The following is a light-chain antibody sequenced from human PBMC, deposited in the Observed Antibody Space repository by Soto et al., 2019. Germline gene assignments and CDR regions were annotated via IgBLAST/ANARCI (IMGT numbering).Light chain of an antibody. CDR1: QTVDTY. J-gene: IGKJ4*01. CDR2: DVS. Sequence: IVLTQSPGTLSLSPGERATLSCRASQTVDTYLAWYQHKPGQSPRLLIYDVSNRATDIPARFSGSGSGTDFTLTISSLEPEDFAVYYCQQRSNWLTFGGGTKVDIK. CDR3: QQRSNWLT. V-gene: IGKV3-11*01.